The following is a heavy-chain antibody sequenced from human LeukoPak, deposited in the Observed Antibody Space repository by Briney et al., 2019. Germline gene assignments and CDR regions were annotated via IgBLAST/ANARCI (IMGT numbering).Heavy chain of an antibody. CDR1: GFTFSSYS. CDR3: ARVEGGHDY. J-gene: IGHJ4*02. D-gene: IGHD2-15*01. V-gene: IGHV3-48*01. CDR2: ISSSSSTI. Sequence: GGSLRLSCAASGFTFSSYSMNWARQAPGKGLEWVSYISSSSSTIYYADSVKGRFTISRDNAKNSLYLQMNSLRAEDTAVYYCARVEGGHDYWGQGTLVTVSS.